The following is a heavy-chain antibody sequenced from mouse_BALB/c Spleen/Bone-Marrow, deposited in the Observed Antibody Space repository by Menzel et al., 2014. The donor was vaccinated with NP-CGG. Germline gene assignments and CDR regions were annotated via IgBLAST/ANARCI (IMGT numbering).Heavy chain of an antibody. CDR1: GYTLTSYT. V-gene: IGHV1-4*01. CDR2: INPSSGYT. J-gene: IGHJ3*01. Sequence: VQLQQSGAELARPGASVKTSCKASGYTLTSYTMHWVKQRPGQGLEWIGYINPSSGYTNYNQKFKDKATLTADKSSSTAYMQLSSLTSEDSAVYYCARESYGNWFAYWGQGTLVTVSA. CDR3: ARESYGNWFAY. D-gene: IGHD2-1*01.